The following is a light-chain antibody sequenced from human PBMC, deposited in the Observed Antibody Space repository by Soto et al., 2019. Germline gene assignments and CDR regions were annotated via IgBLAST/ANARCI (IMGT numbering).Light chain of an antibody. CDR2: EVS. J-gene: IGLJ1*01. CDR3: SSYTSSSTYV. CDR1: SSDVGSNNR. V-gene: IGLV2-18*02. Sequence: QSALTQPPSVSGSPGQSVTISCTGTSSDVGSNNRVSWYQQPPGTAPKLMIYEVSNRPSGVPDRFSGSKSGNTAYLTISGLQDEDEADYYCSSYTSSSTYVFGTGTKLTVL.